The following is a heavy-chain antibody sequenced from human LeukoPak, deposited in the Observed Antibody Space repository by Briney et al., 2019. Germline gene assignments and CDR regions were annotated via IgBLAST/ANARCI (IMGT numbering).Heavy chain of an antibody. CDR3: TRRAAALDAFDI. CDR2: FDPEEGET. J-gene: IGHJ3*02. V-gene: IGHV1-24*01. CDR1: GYTLIELS. Sequence: ASVKVSCKVSGYTLIELSMHWVRQAPGKGLEWMGGFDPEEGETIYAQKFQGRVTMTEDTSTDTAYMELSSLRSEDTAVYYCTRRAAALDAFDIWGQGTMVTVSS. D-gene: IGHD6-13*01.